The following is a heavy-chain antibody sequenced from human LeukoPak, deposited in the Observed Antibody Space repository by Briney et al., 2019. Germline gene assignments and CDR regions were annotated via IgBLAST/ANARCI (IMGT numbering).Heavy chain of an antibody. V-gene: IGHV4-4*07. CDR1: GGSISNYY. CDR3: ARYSSGWYSAFDI. J-gene: IGHJ3*02. D-gene: IGHD6-19*01. CDR2: IYTSGTT. Sequence: SETLSLTCTVSGGSISNYYWSWIRQPAGKGLEWIGRIYTSGTTNYNPSLESRVTISVDTSKKQFSLRLNSVTAADTAVYYCARYSSGWYSAFDIWGQGTMVTVSS.